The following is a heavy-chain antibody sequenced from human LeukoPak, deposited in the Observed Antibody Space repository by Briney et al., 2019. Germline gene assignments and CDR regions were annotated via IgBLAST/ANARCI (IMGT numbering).Heavy chain of an antibody. CDR2: ISSSGSTI. CDR1: VFTFSSYE. J-gene: IGHJ4*02. CDR3: AGSLLWFGELYGY. V-gene: IGHV3-48*03. Sequence: GGSLRLSCAASVFTFSSYEMNWVRQAPGKGLEWVSYISSSGSTIYYADSVKGRFTISRDNAKNSLYLQMNSLRAEDTAVYYCAGSLLWFGELYGYWGQGTLVTVSS. D-gene: IGHD3-10*01.